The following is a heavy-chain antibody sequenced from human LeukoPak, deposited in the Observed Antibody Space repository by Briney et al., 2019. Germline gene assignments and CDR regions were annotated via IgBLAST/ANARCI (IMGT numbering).Heavy chain of an antibody. J-gene: IGHJ4*02. CDR3: GRKAGDCGANSCYLIDY. Sequence: ASVKVSCKAFGGSFSSEAISWVRQAPGQGLGWMGGIIPIFGKAKYAQKFQGRVKITKDESTSTAYMEGSSLRSEDTAVYYCGRKAGDCGANSCYLIDYWGQGTLVTVSS. CDR2: IIPIFGKA. CDR1: GGSFSSEA. D-gene: IGHD2-15*01. V-gene: IGHV1-69*05.